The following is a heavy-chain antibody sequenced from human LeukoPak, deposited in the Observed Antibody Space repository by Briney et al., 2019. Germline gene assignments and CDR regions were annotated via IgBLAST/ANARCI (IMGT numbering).Heavy chain of an antibody. CDR2: IYSGGST. CDR3: ARAQVELGSYYFDY. CDR1: GFTVSSNY. J-gene: IGHJ4*02. Sequence: GGSLRLSCAASGFTVSSNYMSWVRQAPGKGLEWVSAIYSGGSTYYADSVKGRFTISRDNSKNTLYLQMNSLRAEDTAVYYCARAQVELGSYYFDYWGQGTLVTVSS. D-gene: IGHD1-26*01. V-gene: IGHV3-66*01.